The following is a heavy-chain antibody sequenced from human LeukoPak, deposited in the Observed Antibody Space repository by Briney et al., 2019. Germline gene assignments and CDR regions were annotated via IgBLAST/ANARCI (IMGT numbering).Heavy chain of an antibody. CDR2: ISSSSSYI. J-gene: IGHJ4*02. CDR3: ARGPITMIIVRYFDY. V-gene: IGHV3-21*01. CDR1: GFTFSSYS. Sequence: GGSLRLSCAASGFTFSSYSMNWVRQAPGKGLEWVSSISSSSSYIYYVDSVKGRFTISRDNAKNSLYLQMNSLRAEDTAVYYCARGPITMIIVRYFDYWGQGTLVTVSS. D-gene: IGHD3-22*01.